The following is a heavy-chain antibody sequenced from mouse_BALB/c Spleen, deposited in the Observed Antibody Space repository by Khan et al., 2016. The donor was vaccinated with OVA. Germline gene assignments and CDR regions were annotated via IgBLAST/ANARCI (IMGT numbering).Heavy chain of an antibody. CDR2: ISSSGST. J-gene: IGHJ4*01. CDR1: GYSITSYYA. Sequence: EVKLLESGPGLVKPSQSLSLTCTVTGYSITSYYAWNWIRQFPGNKLEWMGFISSSGSTNYNPALKSRISITRDTSKNQFFLQLNSVTTEDTATYYCARDVSRYNYAMDYWGQGTSVTVSS. V-gene: IGHV3-2*02. CDR3: ARDVSRYNYAMDY. D-gene: IGHD1-3*01.